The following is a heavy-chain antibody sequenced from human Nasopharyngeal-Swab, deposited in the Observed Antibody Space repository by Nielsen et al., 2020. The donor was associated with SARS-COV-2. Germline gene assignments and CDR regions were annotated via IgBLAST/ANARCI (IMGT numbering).Heavy chain of an antibody. Sequence: GKSLKISCAASGFTFSSYGMHWVRQAPGKGLDWVAVLSYDVSNKYYADSVKGRFTISRNNSKNTLYLQMNSLRAEDTAVYYCATRYSRSLGGNYWGQGTLVTVSS. CDR3: ATRYSRSLGGNY. CDR2: LSYDVSNK. J-gene: IGHJ4*02. D-gene: IGHD6-13*01. CDR1: GFTFSSYG. V-gene: IGHV3-30*03.